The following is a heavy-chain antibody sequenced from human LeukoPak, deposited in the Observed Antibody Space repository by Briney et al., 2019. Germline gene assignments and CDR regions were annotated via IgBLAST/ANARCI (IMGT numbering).Heavy chain of an antibody. V-gene: IGHV1-24*01. J-gene: IGHJ4*02. D-gene: IGHD3-16*01. CDR2: LSPRDGET. CDR1: GSTLTKIS. CDR3: ATGAIVYEF. Sequence: ASVKVSCTVSGSTLTKISIDGVRQAPGKDHEWMGSLSPRDGETSHAQKFKGRFNMTADTATDIAYMEMSSLESGDTAVYYCATGAIVYEFWGQGTLVTVSS.